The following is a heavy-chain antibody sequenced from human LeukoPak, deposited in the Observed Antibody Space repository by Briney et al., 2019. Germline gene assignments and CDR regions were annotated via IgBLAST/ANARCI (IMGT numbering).Heavy chain of an antibody. CDR3: ATEISSSRKWFDP. CDR2: IYTSGST. CDR1: GGSISSGSYY. V-gene: IGHV4-61*02. J-gene: IGHJ5*02. Sequence: SETLSLTCTVSGGSISSGSYYWSWIRQPAGKGLEWIGRIYTSGSTNYNPSLKSRVTISVDTSKNQFSLKLSSVTAADTAVYYCATEISSSRKWFDPWGRGTLVTVSS. D-gene: IGHD6-6*01.